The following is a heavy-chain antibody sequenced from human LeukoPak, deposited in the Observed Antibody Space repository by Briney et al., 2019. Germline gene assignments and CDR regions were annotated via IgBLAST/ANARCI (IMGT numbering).Heavy chain of an antibody. V-gene: IGHV1-2*06. D-gene: IGHD1-26*01. CDR2: INPNSGGT. Sequence: ASVKVSCKASGYTFTGYYMHWVRQAPGQGLEWMGRINPNSGGTNYARKFQGRVTMTRDTSISTAYMELSRLRSDDTAVYYCAREATSGSCVYWGQGTLVTVSS. CDR1: GYTFTGYY. CDR3: AREATSGSCVY. J-gene: IGHJ4*02.